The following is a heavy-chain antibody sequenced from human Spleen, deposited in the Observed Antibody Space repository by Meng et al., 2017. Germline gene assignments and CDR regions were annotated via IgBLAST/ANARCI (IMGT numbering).Heavy chain of an antibody. CDR1: GGSVSSYY. V-gene: IGHV4-59*08. CDR3: ARGNNYVDFHF. D-gene: IGHD4-11*01. J-gene: IGHJ4*02. CDR2: MYYTGST. Sequence: SETLSLTCTVSGGSVSSYYWSWIRQPPGKGLEWIGYMYYTGSTNYNPSLRSRVTISADTSKNQFSLKVTSVTAADTAVYYCARGNNYVDFHFWGQGTLVTVSS.